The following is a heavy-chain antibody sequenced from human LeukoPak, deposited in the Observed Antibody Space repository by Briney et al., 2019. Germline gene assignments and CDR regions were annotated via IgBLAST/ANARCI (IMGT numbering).Heavy chain of an antibody. CDR2: ISYDRSNK. J-gene: IGHJ5*02. D-gene: IGHD5-18*01. V-gene: IGHV3-30*18. CDR1: GFTFSSYG. Sequence: PGGSLRLSCAASGFTFSSYGMHWVRQAPGKGLEWVAVISYDRSNKYYADSVKGRFTISRDNSKNTLSLQMSSLRAEDTAVYFCAKDAFRGYSYGYRVSMVWFDQWGQGILVTVSS. CDR3: AKDAFRGYSYGYRVSMVWFDQ.